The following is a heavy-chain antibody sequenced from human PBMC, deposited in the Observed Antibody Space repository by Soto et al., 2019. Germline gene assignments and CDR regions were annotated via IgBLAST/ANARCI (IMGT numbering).Heavy chain of an antibody. CDR2: INYSGST. J-gene: IGHJ6*02. CDR1: GGSINTYY. Sequence: QVQLQESGPGLVKTSETLSLTCTVSGGSINTYYWSWIRQPPGKGLEWIGNINYSGSTNPNPSLKNRVTIAVDTSKNQISLKMSSATAADTAVYYCARGGQRNDYHYYYGMDVWCQGTTVTVSS. D-gene: IGHD1-1*01. V-gene: IGHV4-59*01. CDR3: ARGGQRNDYHYYYGMDV.